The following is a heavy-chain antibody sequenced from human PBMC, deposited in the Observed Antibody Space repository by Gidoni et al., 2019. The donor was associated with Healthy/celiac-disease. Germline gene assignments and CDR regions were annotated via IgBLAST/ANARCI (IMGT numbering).Heavy chain of an antibody. D-gene: IGHD3-10*01. J-gene: IGHJ4*02. CDR1: DGPFSSYA. CDR2: IIPIFGTA. V-gene: IGHV1-69*01. CDR3: ARAKHSYGSGSYYGGY. Sequence: LVQSGAEVKKPGSSVKVSCKASDGPFSSYAISWVRQAPGQGLEWMGGIIPIFGTANYAQKFQGRVTITADESTSTAYMELSSLRSEDTAVYYCARAKHSYGSGSYYGGYWGQGTLVTVSS.